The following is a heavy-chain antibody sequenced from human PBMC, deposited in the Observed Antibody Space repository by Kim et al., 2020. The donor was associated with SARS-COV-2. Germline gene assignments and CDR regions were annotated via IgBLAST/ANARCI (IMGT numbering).Heavy chain of an antibody. CDR1: GGSISSYY. D-gene: IGHD3-3*02. V-gene: IGHV4-59*01. Sequence: SETLSLTCTVSGGSISSYYWSWIRQPPGKGLEWIGYIYYSGSTNYNPSLKSRVTISVDTSKNQFSLKLSSVTAADTAVYYCAREGLAPDNWFDPWGQGTLVTVSS. CDR3: AREGLAPDNWFDP. CDR2: IYYSGST. J-gene: IGHJ5*02.